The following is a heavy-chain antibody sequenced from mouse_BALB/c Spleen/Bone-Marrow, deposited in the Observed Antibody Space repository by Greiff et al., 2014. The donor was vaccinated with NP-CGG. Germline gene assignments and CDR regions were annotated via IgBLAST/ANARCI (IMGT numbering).Heavy chain of an antibody. CDR1: GFNIKDTY. CDR3: ANGSYWYFDV. D-gene: IGHD1-2*01. CDR2: IDPANGDT. J-gene: IGHJ1*01. Sequence: ESGAELVKPGASVKLSCTASGFNIKDTYMDWVKQRPEQGLEWIGRIDPANGDTNYDPKFQGKATITADTSSNTAYLHFNSLTSEDTAVYYCANGSYWYFDVWGAGTTVTVSS. V-gene: IGHV14-3*02.